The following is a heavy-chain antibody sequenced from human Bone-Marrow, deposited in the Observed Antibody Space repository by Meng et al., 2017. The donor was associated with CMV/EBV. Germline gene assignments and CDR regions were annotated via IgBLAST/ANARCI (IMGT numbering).Heavy chain of an antibody. CDR3: ARGPSIVVVPATWSYGMYV. Sequence: ASVKVSCKASGYTFTSYDINWVRQATGQGLKWMGWMNPNSGNTGYAQKFQGRVTITRNTSISTAYMELSSLRSEDTAVYYCARGPSIVVVPATWSYGMYVWGQGTTVTVSS. V-gene: IGHV1-8*03. CDR2: MNPNSGNT. J-gene: IGHJ6*02. D-gene: IGHD2-2*01. CDR1: GYTFTSYD.